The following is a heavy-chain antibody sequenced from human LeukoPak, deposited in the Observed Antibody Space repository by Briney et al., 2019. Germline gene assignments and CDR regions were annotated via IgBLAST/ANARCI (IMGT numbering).Heavy chain of an antibody. D-gene: IGHD1-1*01. CDR3: ARVPRESNSH. J-gene: IGHJ4*02. CDR2: FDPEDGET. CDR1: VYTLTELS. V-gene: IGHV1-24*01. Sequence: ASVKVSCKVSVYTLTELSMHWVRQAPGKGLEWLGVFDPEDGETIYAQKFRGRVTMTEDTSTDTAYMELSSLRFDDSAIYYCARVPRESNSHWGQGTLVTVSS.